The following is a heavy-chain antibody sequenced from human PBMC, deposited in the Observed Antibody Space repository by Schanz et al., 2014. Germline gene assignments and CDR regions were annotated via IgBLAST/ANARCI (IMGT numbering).Heavy chain of an antibody. CDR3: ARGYGDSPTDF. Sequence: QVQLVQSGAEVKKPGASVKVSCKASGYTFTSYGINWVRQAPGQGLEWMGIINPIGGSTNNAQKFRGRVTMTRNTSMSTAYMELRSLRSDDTAVYYCARGYGDSPTDFWGQGTLVTVSS. J-gene: IGHJ4*02. D-gene: IGHD4-17*01. V-gene: IGHV1-8*01. CDR1: GYTFTSYG. CDR2: INPIGGST.